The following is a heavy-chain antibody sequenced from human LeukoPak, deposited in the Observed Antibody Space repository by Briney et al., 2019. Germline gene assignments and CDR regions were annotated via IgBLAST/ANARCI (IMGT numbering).Heavy chain of an antibody. J-gene: IGHJ6*03. CDR2: SNDSGGT. Sequence: PSETLSLTCAVYGGTFSGYYWSWIRQPPGKRLEWVGESNDSGGTNYNPSLKSRVTISADKSKNQVSLKLTSVTAADTAVYYCARLSVIVGSTLEYYYYYMDVWGQGTTVTVSS. CDR1: GGTFSGYY. CDR3: ARLSVIVGSTLEYYYYYMDV. D-gene: IGHD1-26*01. V-gene: IGHV4-34*01.